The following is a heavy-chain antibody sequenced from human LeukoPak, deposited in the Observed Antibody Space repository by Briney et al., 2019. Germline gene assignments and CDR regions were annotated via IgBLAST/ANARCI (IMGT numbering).Heavy chain of an antibody. CDR1: GFTFSNYW. Sequence: GGSLRLYCAASGFTFSNYWMHWVRQAPGKGLVWVSRVNSDGSSTTYADSVRGRFTISRDNAKNTLYLQMNSLRAEDTAVYYCARDQGYYDSSGDWGQGTLVTVSS. D-gene: IGHD3-22*01. CDR2: VNSDGSST. J-gene: IGHJ4*02. V-gene: IGHV3-74*01. CDR3: ARDQGYYDSSGD.